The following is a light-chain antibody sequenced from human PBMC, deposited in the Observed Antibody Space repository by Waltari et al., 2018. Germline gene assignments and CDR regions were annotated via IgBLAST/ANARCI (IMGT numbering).Light chain of an antibody. Sequence: EIVMTQSPATLSVSPGERFTLSCRASQSIGTDLAWYQQKPGQAPRLLIYGISFRATGVPARFSGSVSATEFTLTISSLLSEDFAVYYCQQYHQWWTFGQGTKVEIK. CDR1: QSIGTD. CDR2: GIS. V-gene: IGKV3-15*01. CDR3: QQYHQWWT. J-gene: IGKJ1*01.